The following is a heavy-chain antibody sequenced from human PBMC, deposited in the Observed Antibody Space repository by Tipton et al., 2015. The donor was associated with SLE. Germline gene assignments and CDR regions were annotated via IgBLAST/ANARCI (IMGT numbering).Heavy chain of an antibody. D-gene: IGHD5-12*01. CDR3: ARATLTGYDYRNYYYYGMDV. CDR1: GGSISSGGYS. Sequence: TLSLTCAVSGGSISSGGYSWSWIRQPPGKGLEWMGYIYHSGSTYYNPSLKSRVTISIDSSKNQFSLKLTSVTAADTAVYYCARATLTGYDYRNYYYYGMDVWGQGTTVTVSS. J-gene: IGHJ6*02. V-gene: IGHV4-30-2*01. CDR2: IYHSGST.